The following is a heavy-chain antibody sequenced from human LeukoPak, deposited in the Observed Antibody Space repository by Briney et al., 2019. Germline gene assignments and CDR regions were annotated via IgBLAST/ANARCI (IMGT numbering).Heavy chain of an antibody. CDR2: ISYSGGST. D-gene: IGHD6-19*01. CDR3: ARDPPSVAGTFDS. J-gene: IGHJ4*02. V-gene: IGHV3-23*01. CDR1: GFPFSSYG. Sequence: PGRSLRPSCAASGFPFSSYGMNRVRQAPGKGLEWVSGISYSGGSTYYADSVKGRFTISRDNSKNTLYLQMNSLRAEDTAVYYCARDPPSVAGTFDSWGQGTLVTAAS.